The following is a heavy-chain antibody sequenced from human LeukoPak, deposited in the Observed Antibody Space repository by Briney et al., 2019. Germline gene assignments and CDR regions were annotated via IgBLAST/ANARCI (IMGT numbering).Heavy chain of an antibody. CDR2: IYHSGST. CDR1: GGSISSGGYY. CDR3: ARGTTGGGNWFDP. Sequence: SETLSLTCTVSGGSISSGGYYWSWIRQPPGKGLEWIGYIYHSGSTYYNPSLKSRVTISVDRSKNQFSLKLSSVTAADTAVYYCARGTTGGGNWFDPWGQGTLVTVSS. V-gene: IGHV4-30-2*01. D-gene: IGHD1-7*01. J-gene: IGHJ5*02.